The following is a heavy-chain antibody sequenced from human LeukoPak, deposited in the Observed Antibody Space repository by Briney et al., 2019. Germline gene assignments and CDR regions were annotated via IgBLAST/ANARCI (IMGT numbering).Heavy chain of an antibody. CDR2: IYHSGST. J-gene: IGHJ3*02. D-gene: IGHD3-9*01. V-gene: IGHV4-4*02. CDR1: GGSISSSNW. Sequence: TSGTLSLTRAVSGGSISSSNWWSWVRQPPGKGLEWIGEIYHSGSTNYNPSLKSRVTISVDKSKNQFSLKLSSVTAADTAVYYCARDPYDTTFHDAFDIWGQGTMVTVSS. CDR3: ARDPYDTTFHDAFDI.